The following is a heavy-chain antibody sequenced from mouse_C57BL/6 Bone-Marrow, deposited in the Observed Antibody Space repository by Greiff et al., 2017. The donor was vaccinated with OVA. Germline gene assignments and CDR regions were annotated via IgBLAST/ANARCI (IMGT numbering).Heavy chain of an antibody. J-gene: IGHJ1*03. CDR3: ARGSERDGDYWG. V-gene: IGHV1-22*01. D-gene: IGHD2-13*01. CDR2: INPNNGGT. Sequence: VQLKQSGPELVKPGASVKLSCKASGYTFTDYNMNWVKQSHGKSLEWIANINPNNGGTSYNQKFKGKATLTVDKSSSTAYMELRSLTSEDSAVYYCARGSERDGDYWGWGTALTVT. CDR1: GYTFTDYN.